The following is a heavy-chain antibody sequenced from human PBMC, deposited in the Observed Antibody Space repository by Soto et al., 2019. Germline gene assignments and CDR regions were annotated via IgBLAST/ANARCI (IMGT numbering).Heavy chain of an antibody. J-gene: IGHJ5*02. CDR3: AREIAAAGLRLFDP. Sequence: PGGSLRLSCAASGFTFSSYGMHWVRQAPGKGLEWVAVIWYDGSNKYYADFVKGRFTISRDNSKNTLYLQMNSLRAEDTAVYYCAREIAAAGLRLFDPRGQGTLVTVSS. CDR2: IWYDGSNK. D-gene: IGHD6-13*01. V-gene: IGHV3-33*01. CDR1: GFTFSSYG.